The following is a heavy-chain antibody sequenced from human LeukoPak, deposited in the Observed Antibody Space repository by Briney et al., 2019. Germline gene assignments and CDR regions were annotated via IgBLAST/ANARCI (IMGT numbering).Heavy chain of an antibody. D-gene: IGHD4-11*01. J-gene: IGHJ6*02. CDR1: GFTFNTYS. CDR2: ITSSSTYI. V-gene: IGHV3-21*01. Sequence: GGSLTLSCAASGFTFNTYSMNWVRQAPGKGLEWVSSITSSSTYIYYADLVKGRFTISRDNAKHSLYLQMNSLRAEDTAVYYCARDGISTVDSYYYYGMDVWGQGTTVTVSS. CDR3: ARDGISTVDSYYYYGMDV.